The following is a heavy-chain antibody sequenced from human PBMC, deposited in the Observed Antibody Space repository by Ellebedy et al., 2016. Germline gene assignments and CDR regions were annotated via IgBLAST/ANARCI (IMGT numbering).Heavy chain of an antibody. CDR1: GFTFSDYY. V-gene: IGHV3-11*01. Sequence: GGSLRLSXAASGFTFSDYYMTWIRQAPGKGLEWVSYISSSGRTIYYADSVKGRFTISRDNAKNSLYLQMNSLRAEDTAVYFCAKVTRGLGQVLTGYYPTYGMDVWGQGTTVTVSS. J-gene: IGHJ6*02. CDR3: AKVTRGLGQVLTGYYPTYGMDV. CDR2: ISSSGRTI. D-gene: IGHD3-9*01.